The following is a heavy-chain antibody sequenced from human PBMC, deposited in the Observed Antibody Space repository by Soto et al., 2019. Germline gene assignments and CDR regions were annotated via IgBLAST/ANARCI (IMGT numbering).Heavy chain of an antibody. CDR3: AKFYGSGNYYPVDYYYYGIAV. D-gene: IGHD3-10*01. Sequence: EVQLLESGGGLAQPGGSLRLSCAASGFTFSNFAMTWVRQAPGKGLEWVSAISGSGGSTYYADPVKGRFTMSRDNSRKTLYLQMNSRRGEDTAVYYWAKFYGSGNYYPVDYYYYGIAVWGKGPRSPSPQ. CDR1: GFTFSNFA. J-gene: IGHJ6*04. CDR2: ISGSGGST. V-gene: IGHV3-23*01.